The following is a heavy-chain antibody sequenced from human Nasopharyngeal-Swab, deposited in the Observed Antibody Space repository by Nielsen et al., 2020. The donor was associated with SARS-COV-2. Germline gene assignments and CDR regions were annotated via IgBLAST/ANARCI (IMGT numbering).Heavy chain of an antibody. CDR2: ISYDGSNK. CDR3: AKLDMVRGVIITSYAFDI. V-gene: IGHV3-30*18. D-gene: IGHD3-10*01. Sequence: WIRQLPGKGLEWVAVISYDGSNKYYADSVKGRFTISRDNSKNTLYLQMNSLRAEDTAVYYCAKLDMVRGVIITSYAFDIWGQGTMVTVSS. J-gene: IGHJ3*02.